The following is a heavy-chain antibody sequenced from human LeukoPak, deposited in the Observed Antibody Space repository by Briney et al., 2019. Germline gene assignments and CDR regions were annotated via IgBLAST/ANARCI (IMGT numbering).Heavy chain of an antibody. V-gene: IGHV3-21*01. D-gene: IGHD1-26*01. CDR1: GFTLSSYS. CDR2: ISDSANYI. J-gene: IGHJ4*02. CDR3: ARDIIVGAENVDY. Sequence: PGGSLRLSCAASGFTLSSYSMTWVRQAPGKGPEWVSSISDSANYIYYADSVKGRFIISRDNAKNSLYLQMNSLRAEDTAVYYCARDIIVGAENVDYWGQGTLVTVSS.